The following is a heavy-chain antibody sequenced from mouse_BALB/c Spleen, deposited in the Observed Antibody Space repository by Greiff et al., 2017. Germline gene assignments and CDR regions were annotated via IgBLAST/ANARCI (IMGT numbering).Heavy chain of an antibody. CDR3: AREGGNSWFAY. J-gene: IGHJ3*01. Sequence: QVHVKQSGPGLVAPSQSLSITCTVSGFSLTSYGVHWVRQPPGKGLEWLGVIWAGGSTNYNSALMSRLSISKDNSKSQVFLKMNSLQTDDTAMYYCAREGGNSWFAYWGQGTLVTVSA. CDR2: IWAGGST. V-gene: IGHV2-9*02. D-gene: IGHD2-1*01. CDR1: GFSLTSYG.